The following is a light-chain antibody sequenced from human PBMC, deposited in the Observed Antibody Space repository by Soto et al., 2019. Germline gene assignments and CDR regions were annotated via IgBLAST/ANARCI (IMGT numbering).Light chain of an antibody. CDR1: SSDVGGYNY. CDR2: DVS. Sequence: QSALPQPASVSGSPGESITISCTGTSSDVGGYNYVSWYQQHPGKAPKLLINDVSNRPSGISDRFSGSKSGNTASLTISGLQAEDEADYYCSSYTSSTTNVFGTGTKVTVL. CDR3: SSYTSSTTNV. V-gene: IGLV2-14*03. J-gene: IGLJ1*01.